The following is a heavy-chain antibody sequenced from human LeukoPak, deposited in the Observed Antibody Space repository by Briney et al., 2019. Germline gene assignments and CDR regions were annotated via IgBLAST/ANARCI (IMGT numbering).Heavy chain of an antibody. CDR1: GFTFSSYT. CDR3: ARDFAGEGDY. D-gene: IGHD2-21*01. J-gene: IGHJ4*02. V-gene: IGHV3-21*01. CDR2: IGPSSTYI. Sequence: GGSLRLSCAASGFTFSSYTMNWVRQAPGKGLEWVSSIGPSSTYIYYADSLKGRFTISRDNAKNSLYLQMNSLRAEDTAVYYCARDFAGEGDYWGQGTLVTVSS.